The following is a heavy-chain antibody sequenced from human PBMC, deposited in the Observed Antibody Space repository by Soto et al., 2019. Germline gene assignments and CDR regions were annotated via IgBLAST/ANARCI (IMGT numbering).Heavy chain of an antibody. CDR1: GGSISSSSYY. J-gene: IGHJ5*02. Sequence: PSETLSLTCTVSGGSISSSSYYWGWIRQPPGKGLEWIGSIYYSGSTCYNPSLKSRVTISVDTSKNQFSLKLSSVTAADTAVYYCARHRFMITFGGVVLANWFDPWGQG. CDR3: ARHRFMITFGGVVLANWFDP. CDR2: IYYSGST. D-gene: IGHD3-16*01. V-gene: IGHV4-39*01.